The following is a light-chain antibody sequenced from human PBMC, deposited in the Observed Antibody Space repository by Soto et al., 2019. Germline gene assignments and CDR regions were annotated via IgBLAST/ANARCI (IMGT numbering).Light chain of an antibody. CDR2: AAS. J-gene: IGKJ1*01. Sequence: DIHMTQLPSSLSSSIVVQVTITCPASHSISSYLHWYQRKSVKAPKLLSYAASSLQSGVPARFSGSKSGTDFTLTISSLQPEDFGAYYCRKSYSTPRTFGQGVKVDIX. V-gene: IGKV1-39*01. CDR1: HSISSY. CDR3: RKSYSTPRT.